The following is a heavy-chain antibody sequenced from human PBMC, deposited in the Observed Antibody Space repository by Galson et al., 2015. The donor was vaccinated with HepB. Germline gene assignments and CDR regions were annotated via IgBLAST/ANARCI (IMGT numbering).Heavy chain of an antibody. Sequence: SLRLSCAASGFTFSGSAMHWVRQASGKGLEWVGRIRSKVNSYATAYAASVKGRFTISRDDSKNTAYLQMNSLKTEDTAVYYCTRPGATYCGGDCSGDAFDIWGQGTMFTVSS. CDR1: GFTFSGSA. D-gene: IGHD2-21*01. J-gene: IGHJ3*02. CDR3: TRPGATYCGGDCSGDAFDI. CDR2: IRSKVNSYAT. V-gene: IGHV3-73*01.